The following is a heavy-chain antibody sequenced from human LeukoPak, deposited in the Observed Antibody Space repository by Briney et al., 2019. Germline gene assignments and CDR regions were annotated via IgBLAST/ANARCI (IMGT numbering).Heavy chain of an antibody. J-gene: IGHJ3*02. CDR3: ARFGSSTWYKGAFDI. V-gene: IGHV4-34*12. CDR1: GGSFSGYY. CDR2: IVHSGNT. Sequence: SETLSLTCAVYGGSFSGYYWSWIRQPPGKGLEWIGEIVHSGNTKYNPSLKSRVTISVDTSKNQFSLNLTSVTAADTAVYYCARFGSSTWYKGAFDIWGQGTMVTVAS. D-gene: IGHD6-13*01.